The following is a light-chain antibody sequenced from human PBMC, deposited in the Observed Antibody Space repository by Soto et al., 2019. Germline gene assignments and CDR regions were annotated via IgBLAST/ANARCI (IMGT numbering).Light chain of an antibody. CDR2: GVS. Sequence: EIVLTQSPATLSLSPGERATLSCRASQSVSRSYLAWYQQKPGQAPRLLIYGVSRRATGTPDRFSGSGSGTDFTLTISGLDPEDFAVYYCQQYDNSPMTFGQGTRLEIK. CDR3: QQYDNSPMT. CDR1: QSVSRSY. J-gene: IGKJ5*01. V-gene: IGKV3-20*01.